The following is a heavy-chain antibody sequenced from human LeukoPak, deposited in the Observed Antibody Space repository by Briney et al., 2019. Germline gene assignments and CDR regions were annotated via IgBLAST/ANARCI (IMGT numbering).Heavy chain of an antibody. CDR2: IYYSGST. D-gene: IGHD3-3*01. Sequence: SETLSLTCTVSGGSISSYYWSWIRQPPGKGLEWIGYIYYSGSTNYNPSLKSRVTISVDTSKNQFSLKLSSVTAADTAVYYCARGGGIFGVLTTAHYYGIDVWGQGTTVTVSS. V-gene: IGHV4-59*01. CDR1: GGSISSYY. J-gene: IGHJ6*02. CDR3: ARGGGIFGVLTTAHYYGIDV.